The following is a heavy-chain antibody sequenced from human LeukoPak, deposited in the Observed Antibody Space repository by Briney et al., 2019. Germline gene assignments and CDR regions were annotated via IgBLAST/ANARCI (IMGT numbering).Heavy chain of an antibody. D-gene: IGHD2-2*01. CDR2: IYYSGST. J-gene: IGHJ4*02. V-gene: IGHV4-59*01. Sequence: KTSETLSLTCTVSGGSISSYYWSWIRQPPGKGLEWIGYIYYSGSTNYNPSLKSRVTISVDTSKNQFSLKLSSVTAADTAVYYCARAAGYCSSTSCPMYYFDYWGQGTLVTVSS. CDR1: GGSISSYY. CDR3: ARAAGYCSSTSCPMYYFDY.